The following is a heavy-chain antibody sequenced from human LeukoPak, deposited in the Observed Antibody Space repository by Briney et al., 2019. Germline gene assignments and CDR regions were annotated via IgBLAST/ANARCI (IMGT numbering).Heavy chain of an antibody. CDR2: IYYSGST. J-gene: IGHJ3*02. V-gene: IGHV4-59*01. Sequence: PSETLSLTCTVSGGSISSYYWSWIRQPPGKGLEWIGYIYYSGSTNYNPSLKSRVTISVDTSKNQFSLKLSSVTAADTAVYYCARVRNTALDAFDIWGQGTMVTVSS. CDR3: ARVRNTALDAFDI. CDR1: GGSISSYY. D-gene: IGHD5-18*01.